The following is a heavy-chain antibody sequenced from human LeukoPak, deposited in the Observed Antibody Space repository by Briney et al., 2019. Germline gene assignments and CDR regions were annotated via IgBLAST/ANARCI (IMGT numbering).Heavy chain of an antibody. V-gene: IGHV5-51*01. Sequence: GESLKISCKGSGYIFSSYWIGWVRQMPGKGLEWIGIIYPADSDTRYSPSFQGQVTISADKSISTAYLQWSSLKASDSTMYYCAKHADSGDYGAFDIWGQGTMVTVSS. D-gene: IGHD4-17*01. CDR1: GYIFSSYW. J-gene: IGHJ3*02. CDR3: AKHADSGDYGAFDI. CDR2: IYPADSDT.